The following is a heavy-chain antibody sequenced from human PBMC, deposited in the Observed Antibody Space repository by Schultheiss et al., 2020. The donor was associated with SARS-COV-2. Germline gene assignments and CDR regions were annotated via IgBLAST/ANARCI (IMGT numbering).Heavy chain of an antibody. D-gene: IGHD1-7*01. CDR2: IYYSGST. V-gene: IGHV4-39*07. J-gene: IGHJ4*02. CDR1: GGSISSSSYY. Sequence: SETLSLTCTVSGGSISSSSYYWGWIRQPPGKGLEWIGSIYYSGSTYYNPSLKSRVTISVDTSKNQFSLKLSSVTAADTAVYYCARGLWNYPTFDYWGQGTLVTVSS. CDR3: ARGLWNYPTFDY.